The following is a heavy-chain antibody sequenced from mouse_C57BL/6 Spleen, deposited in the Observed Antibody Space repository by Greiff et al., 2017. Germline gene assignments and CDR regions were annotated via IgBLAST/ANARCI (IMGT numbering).Heavy chain of an antibody. V-gene: IGHV14-1*01. D-gene: IGHD3-2*01. CDR3: AHCDDSVRCWDFDV. CDR2: IDPEAGDT. J-gene: IGHJ1*03. CDR1: GFNITDYY. Sequence: VQLQQSGAELVRPGASVKLSCTASGFNITDYYMHWVKQRPEQGLEWIGRIDPEAGDTAYAPKFPGKATMTADTSSNTAYLQLSSLTSEDTAVYYCAHCDDSVRCWDFDVWGTGTTVTVSS.